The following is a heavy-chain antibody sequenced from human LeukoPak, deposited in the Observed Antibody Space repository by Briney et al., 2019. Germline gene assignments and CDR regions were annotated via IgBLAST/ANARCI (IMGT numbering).Heavy chain of an antibody. CDR2: IFYSGST. Sequence: SETLSLTCTVSGGSISTSSYYWGWVRQPPGKGLEWIGNIFYSGSTYYSPSLKSRVTISLDTSRNQFSLKLNSVTAADTAVYYCARDKREPRYAFDIWGQGTMVTVSS. V-gene: IGHV4-39*07. J-gene: IGHJ3*02. CDR3: ARDKREPRYAFDI. CDR1: GGSISTSSYY. D-gene: IGHD1-26*01.